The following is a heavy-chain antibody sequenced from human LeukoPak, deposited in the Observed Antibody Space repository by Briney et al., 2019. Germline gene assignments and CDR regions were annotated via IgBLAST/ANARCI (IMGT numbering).Heavy chain of an antibody. J-gene: IGHJ4*02. CDR1: GYTFTSYG. CDR3: ARDYCSSTSCYFADY. Sequence: ASVKVSCKASGYTFTSYGISWVRQAPGQGLEWMGWISAYNGNTTYAHKLQGRVTMTTDTSTSTAYMALRSLRSDDTDVYYCARDYCSSTSCYFADYWGQGTLVTVSS. V-gene: IGHV1-18*01. CDR2: ISAYNGNT. D-gene: IGHD2-2*01.